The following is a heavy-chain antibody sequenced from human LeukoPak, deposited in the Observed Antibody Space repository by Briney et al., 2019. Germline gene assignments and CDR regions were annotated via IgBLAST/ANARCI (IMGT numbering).Heavy chain of an antibody. CDR2: ISYDGSNK. CDR1: GFTFSSYA. J-gene: IGHJ4*02. CDR3: KFRDY. V-gene: IGHV3-30*04. Sequence: GRSLRLSCAASGFTFSSYAMHWVRQAPGKGLEWVAVISYDGSNKYYADSVKGRFTISRDNSKNTLYLQMNSLRAEDTAVYYCKFRDYWGQGTLVTVSS. D-gene: IGHD2-21*01.